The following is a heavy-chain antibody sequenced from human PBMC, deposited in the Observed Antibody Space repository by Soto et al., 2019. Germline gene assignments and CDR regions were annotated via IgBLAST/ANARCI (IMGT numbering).Heavy chain of an antibody. CDR1: GFTFSSYA. Sequence: QVQLVESGGGVVQPGRSLRLSCAASGFTFSSYAMHWVRQAPGKGLEWVAVISYDGSNKYYADSVKGRFTISRDNSKNTLFLQMNSLRAEDTAVYYCARVGRLHYFDSWGQGPLVTVSS. V-gene: IGHV3-30-3*01. J-gene: IGHJ4*02. CDR3: ARVGRLHYFDS. D-gene: IGHD4-17*01. CDR2: ISYDGSNK.